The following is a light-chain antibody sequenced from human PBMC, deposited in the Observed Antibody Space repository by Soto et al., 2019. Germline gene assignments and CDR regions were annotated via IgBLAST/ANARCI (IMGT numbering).Light chain of an antibody. CDR1: QSVSTW. CDR2: DVS. CDR3: QQYHRYST. V-gene: IGKV1-5*01. J-gene: IGKJ1*01. Sequence: DIQMTQSPSTLSASVGDRVTITCRASQSVSTWLAWYQQRPGKPPKLLIYDVSTLDSGVPSRFSGSASGTEFTLTISSLESDDFATYYCQQYHRYSTFGQGTKVDIK.